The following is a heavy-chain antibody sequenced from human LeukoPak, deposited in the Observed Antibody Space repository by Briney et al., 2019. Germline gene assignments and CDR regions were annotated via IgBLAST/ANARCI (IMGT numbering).Heavy chain of an antibody. D-gene: IGHD3-22*01. J-gene: IGHJ2*01. CDR3: ARAVYYYDSSGYPYWYFDL. V-gene: IGHV4-59*01. CDR2: IYYSGIT. CDR1: GGSISSYY. Sequence: SETLSLTCTVSGGSISSYYWSWIRQPPGKGLEWVGYIYYSGITNYNPSLKSRVTISVDTSKNQFSLKLSSVTAADTAVYYCARAVYYYDSSGYPYWYFDLWGRGTLVTVSS.